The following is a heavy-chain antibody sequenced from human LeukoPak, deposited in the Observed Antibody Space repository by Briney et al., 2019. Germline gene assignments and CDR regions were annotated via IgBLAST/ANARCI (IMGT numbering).Heavy chain of an antibody. V-gene: IGHV3-30*02. CDR3: AKREDDSSSSHS. D-gene: IGHD6-6*01. CDR2: IRYDGSDK. CDR1: GFTLSDYG. Sequence: GGSLRLSCAASGFTLSDYGMHWVRQAPGKGLEWVAFIRYDGSDKQYTDSVKGRFTISRDNSKNTLYLQMSSLRAEDTAVYYGAKREDDSSSSHSWGQGTLVTVSS. J-gene: IGHJ4*02.